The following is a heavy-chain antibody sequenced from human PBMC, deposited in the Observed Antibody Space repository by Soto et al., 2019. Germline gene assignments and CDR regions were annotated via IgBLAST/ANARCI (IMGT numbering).Heavy chain of an antibody. D-gene: IGHD4-17*01. J-gene: IGHJ4*02. CDR2: ISSSSSYI. CDR1: GFTFSGYS. V-gene: IGHV3-21*01. Sequence: EVQLVESGGGLVKPGGSLRLSCAASGFTFSGYSMNWVRQAPGKGLEWVSSISSSSSYIYYAVSVKGRFTISRDNAKNSLYLQMNSLRAEDTAVYYCARGGDYGDYGSWGQGTLVTVSS. CDR3: ARGGDYGDYGS.